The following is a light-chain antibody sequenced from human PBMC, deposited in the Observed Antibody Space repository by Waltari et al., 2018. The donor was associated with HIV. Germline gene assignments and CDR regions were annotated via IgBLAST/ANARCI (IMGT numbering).Light chain of an antibody. J-gene: IGLJ2*01. Sequence: QSALTQPASVSGSPGQSITISCTGTSSDVGDSNYVSWYQQHPGKAPKVMIYDVNKRPSGVSNRFSGSKSGNTASLTISGLQAEDEADYYCCSYAGSSTVVFGGGTKLTVL. CDR2: DVN. CDR1: SSDVGDSNY. CDR3: CSYAGSSTVV. V-gene: IGLV2-23*02.